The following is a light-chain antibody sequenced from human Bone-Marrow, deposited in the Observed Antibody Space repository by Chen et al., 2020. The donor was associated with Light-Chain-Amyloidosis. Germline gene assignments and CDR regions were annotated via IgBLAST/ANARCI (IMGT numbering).Light chain of an antibody. CDR1: NIGSTI. Sequence: SYVLTQPSSLSVAPGQTAPIAFGGNNIGSTIVHWYQQTPGQAPLLVVYDASDRPSGIPERLSGSNAGNTATLTISRVEAGDEADYYCQVWDRSSDRPVFGGGTKLTVL. J-gene: IGLJ3*02. V-gene: IGLV3-21*02. CDR3: QVWDRSSDRPV. CDR2: DAS.